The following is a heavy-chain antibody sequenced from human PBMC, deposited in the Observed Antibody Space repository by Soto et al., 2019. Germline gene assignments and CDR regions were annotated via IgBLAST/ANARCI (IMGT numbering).Heavy chain of an antibody. D-gene: IGHD3-10*01. Sequence: LRLSCAASGFTFSSYGMHWVRQAPGKGPEWVAVISYDGSNKYYADSVKGRFTISRDNSKNTLYLQMNSLRAEDPAVYYCAKETYLLLDYYYGMDVWGQGTTVTVSS. CDR2: ISYDGSNK. CDR1: GFTFSSYG. V-gene: IGHV3-30*18. J-gene: IGHJ6*02. CDR3: AKETYLLLDYYYGMDV.